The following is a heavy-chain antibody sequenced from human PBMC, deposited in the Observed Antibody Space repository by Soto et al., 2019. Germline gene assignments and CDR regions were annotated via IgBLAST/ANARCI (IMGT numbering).Heavy chain of an antibody. J-gene: IGHJ6*02. CDR2: ISGSGSTI. CDR3: AREVVVFGVILQTSMDV. CDR1: GFTFSGYE. Sequence: PGGSLRLSCAASGFTFSGYEMNWVRQAPGKGLEWVSYISGSGSTIYYADSVKGRFTISRDNAKDSLYLQMNSLRAEDTAVYYCAREVVVFGVILQTSMDVWGPGTKVTVYS. V-gene: IGHV3-48*03. D-gene: IGHD3-22*01.